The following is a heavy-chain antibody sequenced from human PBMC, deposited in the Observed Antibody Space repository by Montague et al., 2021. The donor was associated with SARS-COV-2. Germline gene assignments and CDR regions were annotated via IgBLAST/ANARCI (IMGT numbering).Heavy chain of an antibody. CDR1: GASVGSSD. D-gene: IGHD6-13*01. Sequence: SETLSLTCTVSGASVGSSDWGWIRQSPGKGLEWIGYFYSVGSTDYNPSLKSRATISRDTSKNQFSLKVRSVTAADTAVYYCARETMTAGAFVIWGQGTMVTVSS. CDR3: ARETMTAGAFVI. CDR2: FYSVGST. V-gene: IGHV4-59*02. J-gene: IGHJ3*02.